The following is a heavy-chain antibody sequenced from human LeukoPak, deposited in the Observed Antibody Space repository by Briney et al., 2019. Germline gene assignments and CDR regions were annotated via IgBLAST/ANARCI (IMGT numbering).Heavy chain of an antibody. CDR2: TNPNSGNT. D-gene: IGHD2-2*01. Sequence: ASVKVSCKTSGSSFSSFSLSWVRQAPGQGLEWMGWTNPNSGNTGYAQKFQGRVTMTRNTSISTAYMELSSLRSEDTAVYYCARGGVPAARKGFDPWGQGTLVTVSS. CDR1: GSSFSSFS. J-gene: IGHJ5*02. V-gene: IGHV1-8*01. CDR3: ARGGVPAARKGFDP.